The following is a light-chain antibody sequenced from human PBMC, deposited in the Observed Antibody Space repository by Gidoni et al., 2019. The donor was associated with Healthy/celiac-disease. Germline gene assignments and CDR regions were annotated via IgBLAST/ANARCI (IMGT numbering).Light chain of an antibody. CDR3: QQYNSYPYT. CDR2: DAS. Sequence: DIQMTQSPSTLSASVGDRVTITCRASQSISSWLAWYQQKPGKAPKLLIYDASSLESGVPSRFSGSGYGTEVTLTISSLQPDDFATYYCQQYNSYPYTFGQXTKLEIK. CDR1: QSISSW. V-gene: IGKV1-5*01. J-gene: IGKJ2*01.